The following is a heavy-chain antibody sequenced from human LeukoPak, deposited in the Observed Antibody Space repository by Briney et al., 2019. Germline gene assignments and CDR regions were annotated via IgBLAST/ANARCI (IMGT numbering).Heavy chain of an antibody. J-gene: IGHJ4*02. D-gene: IGHD6-13*01. CDR1: GFTFSSYA. CDR3: ARVIAAAGIDYFDY. CDR2: ISDSGGST. V-gene: IGHV3-23*01. Sequence: GGSLRLSCAASGFTFSSYAMSWVRQAPGKGLEWVSGISDSGGSTYYADSVKGRFTISRDNSKNTLYLQMNSLRAEDTAVYYCARVIAAAGIDYFDYWGQGTLVTVSS.